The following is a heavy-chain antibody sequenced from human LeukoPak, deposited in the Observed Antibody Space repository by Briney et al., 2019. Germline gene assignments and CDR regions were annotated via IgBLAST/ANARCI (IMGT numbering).Heavy chain of an antibody. CDR3: TTGYCSRTSCYYFDY. CDR1: GXTFSNAW. V-gene: IGHV3-15*01. Sequence: PGGSLRLSCAASGXTFSNAWMSWVRQAPGKGLECIGRIKSKTDGGTTDYAAPVKGRFTISRDDSKNTLYLQMNSLKTEDTAVYYCTTGYCSRTSCYYFDYWGQGTLVTVSS. CDR2: IKSKTDGGTT. J-gene: IGHJ4*02. D-gene: IGHD2-2*01.